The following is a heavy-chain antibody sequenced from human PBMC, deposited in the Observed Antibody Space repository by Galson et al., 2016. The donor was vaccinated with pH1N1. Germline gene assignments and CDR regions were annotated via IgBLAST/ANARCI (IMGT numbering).Heavy chain of an antibody. CDR1: DYPLSSGGTS. Sequence: TLSLTCVVSDYPLSSGGTSWAWIRQSPGKGLEWIGDISHSGSTSRNPSLRSRLTLSVDTANKQFSLKLNSVTAADTAVYYCARGYREKLGTGTHDYLAMDDWGPGTKVTVSS. V-gene: IGHV4-31*11. CDR3: ARGYREKLGTGTHDYLAMDD. J-gene: IGHJ6*02. CDR2: ISHSGST. D-gene: IGHD3-16*01.